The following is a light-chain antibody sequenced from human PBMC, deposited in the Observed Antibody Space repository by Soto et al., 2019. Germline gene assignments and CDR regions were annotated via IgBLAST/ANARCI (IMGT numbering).Light chain of an antibody. CDR3: STYTSNSSYV. V-gene: IGLV1-40*01. CDR1: SSNIGAGCE. J-gene: IGLJ1*01. CDR2: GNT. Sequence: QSVLTQPPSVSGAPGQRVTISCTGCSSNIGAGCEVHWYQHLPGKAPKLLIYGNTNRHSGVPDRSSGSKSGNTASLTISGLPAEDEADYYCSTYTSNSSYVFGTGTKVTVL.